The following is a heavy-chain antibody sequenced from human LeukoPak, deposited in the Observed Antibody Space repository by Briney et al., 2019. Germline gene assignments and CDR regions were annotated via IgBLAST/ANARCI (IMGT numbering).Heavy chain of an antibody. Sequence: SETLSLTCTVSGGSMSSYYWSWIRQPPGKGLEWIGYIYDSGSTNHNPSLKSRVTISVDTSKNQFSLKLRSVTAADTAVYYFARTTVTVSHFDYWGQGTLVTVSS. D-gene: IGHD4-17*01. CDR1: GGSMSSYY. J-gene: IGHJ4*02. CDR3: ARTTVTVSHFDY. CDR2: IYDSGST. V-gene: IGHV4-59*08.